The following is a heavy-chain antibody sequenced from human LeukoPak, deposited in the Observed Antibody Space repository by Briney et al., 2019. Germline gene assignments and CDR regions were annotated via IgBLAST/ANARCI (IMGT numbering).Heavy chain of an antibody. CDR2: IIPIFGTA. J-gene: IGHJ4*02. Sequence: SVKVSCKAFGGSFSSEAISWVRQAPGQGLKWMGGIIPIFGTANYAQKFQGRVTITTDESTTTAYMEVSSLRSEDTAVYYCGRKAGDCGGGSCYSIDYWGQGTLVTVSS. CDR3: GRKAGDCGGGSCYSIDY. CDR1: GGSFSSEA. V-gene: IGHV1-69*05. D-gene: IGHD2-15*01.